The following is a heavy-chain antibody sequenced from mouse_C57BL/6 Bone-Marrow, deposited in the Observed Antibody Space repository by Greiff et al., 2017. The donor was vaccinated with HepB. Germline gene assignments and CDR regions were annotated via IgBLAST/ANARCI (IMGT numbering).Heavy chain of an antibody. D-gene: IGHD1-1*01. V-gene: IGHV1-39*01. CDR3: AREGYYGSSYVDYFDY. CDR1: GYSFTDYN. Sequence: VQLQQSGPELVKPGASVKISCKASGYSFTDYNMNWVKQSNGKSLEWIGVINPNYGTTSYNQKFKGKATLTVDQSSSTAYMQLNSLTSEDSSVYYCAREGYYGSSYVDYFDYWGQGTTLTVSS. CDR2: INPNYGTT. J-gene: IGHJ2*01.